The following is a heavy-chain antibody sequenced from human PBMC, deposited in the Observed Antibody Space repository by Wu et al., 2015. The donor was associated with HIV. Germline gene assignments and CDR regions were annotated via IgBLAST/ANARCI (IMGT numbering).Heavy chain of an antibody. CDR1: GGTFSSYA. CDR2: IIPIFGTA. V-gene: IGHV1-69*12. Sequence: QVQLLQSGAEVKKPGSSVKVSCKASGGTFSSYAISWVRQAPGQGLECMGGIIPIFGTANYAQKFQGRVTFTADESTGTAYMELSSLRSEDTAVYYCARTVYSNYYYYYMDVWGKGTTVTVSS. J-gene: IGHJ6*03. CDR3: ARTVYSNYYYYYMDV. D-gene: IGHD4-11*01.